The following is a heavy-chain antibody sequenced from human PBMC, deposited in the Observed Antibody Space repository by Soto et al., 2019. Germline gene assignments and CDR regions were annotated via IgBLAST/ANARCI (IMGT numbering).Heavy chain of an antibody. Sequence: QVQLQESGPGLVKPSETLSLTCTVSGGSISSYYWSWIRQPPGKGLEWIGYIYYSGSTNYIPSLKSRVTISVDTSKNQFSLKLSSVTAADTAVYYCARALILTGYYIHDAFDIWGQGTMVTVSS. CDR2: IYYSGST. V-gene: IGHV4-59*01. D-gene: IGHD3-9*01. CDR1: GGSISSYY. J-gene: IGHJ3*02. CDR3: ARALILTGYYIHDAFDI.